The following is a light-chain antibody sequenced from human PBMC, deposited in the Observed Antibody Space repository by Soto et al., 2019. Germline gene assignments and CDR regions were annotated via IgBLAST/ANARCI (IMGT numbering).Light chain of an antibody. Sequence: QAVVTQEPSLTVSPGGTVTLTCVSSTGALNGGHYPSWIQQKPGQAPRPLIYKTTNKYSWTPARFSGSLFGGKPSLTLSDGQPEDEADECWLIYYAGYRIFGTGTKVTV. CDR3: LIYYAGYRI. V-gene: IGLV7-43*01. CDR2: KTT. CDR1: TGALNGGHY. J-gene: IGLJ1*01.